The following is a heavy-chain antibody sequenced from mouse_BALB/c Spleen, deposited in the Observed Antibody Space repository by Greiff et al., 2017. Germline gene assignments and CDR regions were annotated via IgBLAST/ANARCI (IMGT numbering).Heavy chain of an antibody. CDR2: ISNLAYSI. J-gene: IGHJ2*01. Sequence: EVQVVESGGGLVQPGGSRKLSCAASGFTFSDYGMAWVRQAPGKGPEWVAFISNLAYSIYYADTVSGRFTISRENAKNTLYLEMSSLRSEDTAMYYCAREAQIYDGYYFDYWGQGTTLTVSS. CDR3: AREAQIYDGYYFDY. CDR1: GFTFSDYG. V-gene: IGHV5-15*02. D-gene: IGHD2-3*01.